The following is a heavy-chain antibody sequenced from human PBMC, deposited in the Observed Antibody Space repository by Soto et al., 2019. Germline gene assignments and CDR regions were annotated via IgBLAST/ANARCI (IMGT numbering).Heavy chain of an antibody. J-gene: IGHJ6*02. Sequence: ELQLVESGGGLVKPGGSLRLSCAASGFPFSNAWMNWVRQAPGKGLEWVGRIKSKTDGGTTDYAAHVKGRFTISRDDSKNTLYLQMNSLKTDDTAVYYFTTGRYYGSGSYPYYYYGMDVWGQGTTVTVSS. CDR1: GFPFSNAW. CDR2: IKSKTDGGTT. V-gene: IGHV3-15*07. CDR3: TTGRYYGSGSYPYYYYGMDV. D-gene: IGHD3-10*01.